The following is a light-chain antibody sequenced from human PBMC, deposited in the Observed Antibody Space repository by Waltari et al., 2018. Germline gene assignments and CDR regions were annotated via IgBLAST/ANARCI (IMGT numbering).Light chain of an antibody. CDR3: SSYAGTLV. V-gene: IGLV2-8*01. Sequence: QSALTQPHSASGSPCQSVTISCTGTSSDGGGCNYVSWYQQHPGKAPNLMIYEVSKRPSGVPDRFSGSNSGNTASLTVSGLQAEDEADYYCSSYAGTLVFGGGTKLTVL. CDR2: EVS. J-gene: IGLJ2*01. CDR1: SSDGGGCNY.